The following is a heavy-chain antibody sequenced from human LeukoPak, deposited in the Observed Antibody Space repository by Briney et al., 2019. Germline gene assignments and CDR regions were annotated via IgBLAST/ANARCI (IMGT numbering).Heavy chain of an antibody. D-gene: IGHD2-15*01. CDR3: ARDGLAAATLHWCFDL. V-gene: IGHV3-21*01. J-gene: IGHJ2*01. CDR2: ISSSSYI. Sequence: GGSLRLSCAASGFTFSSYSMDWVRQAPGKGLEWVSSISSSSYIYYADSVKGRFTISRDNARNSLYLQMNSLRAEDTAVYYCARDGLAAATLHWCFDLWGRGTLVTVSS. CDR1: GFTFSSYS.